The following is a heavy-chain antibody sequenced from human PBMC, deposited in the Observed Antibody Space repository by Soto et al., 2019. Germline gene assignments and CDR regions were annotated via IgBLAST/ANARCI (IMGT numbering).Heavy chain of an antibody. CDR2: IYSSGST. D-gene: IGHD3-3*01. Sequence: LSLTCSVSGGSVRSGTYYWSWVRQPPGKGLEWIGYIYSSGSTNYNPSLKSRATISVDTSKNQFSLKLSSVTAADTAVYYCARVRGKYDFWSGYYFDYWGQGTLVT. CDR3: ARVRGKYDFWSGYYFDY. V-gene: IGHV4-61*01. CDR1: GGSVRSGTYY. J-gene: IGHJ4*02.